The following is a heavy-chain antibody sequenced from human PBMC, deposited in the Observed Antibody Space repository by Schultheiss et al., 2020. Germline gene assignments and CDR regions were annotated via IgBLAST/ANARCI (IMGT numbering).Heavy chain of an antibody. CDR2: IYPADSDT. Sequence: GGSLRLSCKGSGYSFTSYWIGWVRQMPGKGLEWMGIIYPADSDTRYSPSFQGQVTISVDKSISTAYLQWTSLKASDTAMYYCARQGALGFWFDPWGQGTLVTVSS. V-gene: IGHV5-51*01. CDR3: ARQGALGFWFDP. J-gene: IGHJ5*02. D-gene: IGHD1-26*01. CDR1: GYSFTSYW.